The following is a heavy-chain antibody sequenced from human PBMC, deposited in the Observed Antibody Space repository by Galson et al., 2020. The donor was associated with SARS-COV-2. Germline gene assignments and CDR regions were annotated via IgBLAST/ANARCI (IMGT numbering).Heavy chain of an antibody. J-gene: IGHJ4*02. V-gene: IGHV3-21*01. Sequence: GGSLRLSCAASGFTFSSYSMNWVRQAPGKGLEWVSSISSSSSYIYYADSVKGRFTISRDNAKNSLYLQMNSLRAEDTAVYYCARGLVVMRSEYLDDWGQGTLVTVSS. D-gene: IGHD3-22*01. CDR1: GFTFSSYS. CDR3: ARGLVVMRSEYLDD. CDR2: ISSSSSYI.